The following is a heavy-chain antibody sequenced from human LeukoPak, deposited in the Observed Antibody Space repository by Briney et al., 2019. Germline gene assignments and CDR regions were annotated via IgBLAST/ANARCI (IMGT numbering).Heavy chain of an antibody. CDR1: GGSFSGYY. Sequence: SETLSLTCAVYGGSFSGYYWSWLRQPPGKGLEWIGSIYYSGSTYYNPSLKSRVTISVDTSKNQFSLKLSSVTAADTAVYYCATSSGWYRNWFDPWGQGTLVTVSS. CDR3: ATSSGWYRNWFDP. D-gene: IGHD6-19*01. J-gene: IGHJ5*02. V-gene: IGHV4-34*01. CDR2: IYYSGST.